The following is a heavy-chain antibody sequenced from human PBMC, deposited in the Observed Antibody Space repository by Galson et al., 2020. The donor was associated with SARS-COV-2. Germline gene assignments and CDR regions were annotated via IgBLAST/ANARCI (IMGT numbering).Heavy chain of an antibody. CDR3: ATSPPFGVSSGYHRSWFDP. D-gene: IGHD3-22*01. CDR1: GYTLTELS. J-gene: IGHJ5*02. V-gene: IGHV1-24*01. CDR2: FDPEDGET. Sequence: ASVKVSCKVSGYTLTELSMHWVRQAPGKGLEWMGGFDPEDGETIYAQKFQGRVTMTEDTSTDPAYMELSSLRSEDTAVYYCATSPPFGVSSGYHRSWFDPWGQGTLVTVSS.